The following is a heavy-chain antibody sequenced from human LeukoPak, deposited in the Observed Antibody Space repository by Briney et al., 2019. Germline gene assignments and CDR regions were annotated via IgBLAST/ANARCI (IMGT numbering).Heavy chain of an antibody. Sequence: SGPTLVNPTETLTLTCSVSGFSLSNAQMGVGWFRQPPAKALEWLAHIVSNDEKAYSTSLKTRLTISKDTSKSQVLLTMSNVDRVDTATYYCARGASGYGGYDSWGQGTLVTVSS. CDR3: ARGASGYGGYDS. V-gene: IGHV2-26*02. D-gene: IGHD5-12*01. CDR2: IVSNDEK. CDR1: GFSLSNAQMG. J-gene: IGHJ4*02.